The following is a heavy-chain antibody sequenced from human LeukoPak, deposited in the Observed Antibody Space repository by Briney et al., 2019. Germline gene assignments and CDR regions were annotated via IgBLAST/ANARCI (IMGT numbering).Heavy chain of an antibody. V-gene: IGHV1-8*01. Sequence: ASVKVSCKASGYIFSSYDINWVRQATGQGLEWMGWMNPNSGNTGYAQKFQGRVTITRNNSTSTAYMELSSLRSEDTAVYYCARRTTDSSGYYYDTKYFHYWGQGTLVTVSS. CDR1: GYIFSSYD. D-gene: IGHD3-22*01. J-gene: IGHJ1*01. CDR2: MNPNSGNT. CDR3: ARRTTDSSGYYYDTKYFHY.